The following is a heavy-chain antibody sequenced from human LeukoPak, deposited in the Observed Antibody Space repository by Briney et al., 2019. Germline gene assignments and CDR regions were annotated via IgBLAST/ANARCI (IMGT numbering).Heavy chain of an antibody. J-gene: IGHJ4*02. V-gene: IGHV1-18*01. CDR1: GYTFTSYG. Sequence: ASVKVSCKASGYTFTSYGISWVRQAPGQGLEWMGWISAYNGNTNYAQKLQGRVTMTRNTSISTAYMELSSLRSEDTAVYYCARDFFNDYGGTWGQGTLVTVSS. CDR2: ISAYNGNT. CDR3: ARDFFNDYGGT. D-gene: IGHD4/OR15-4a*01.